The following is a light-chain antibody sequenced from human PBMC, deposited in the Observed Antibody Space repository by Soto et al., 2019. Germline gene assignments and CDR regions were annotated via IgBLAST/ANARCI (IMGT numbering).Light chain of an antibody. CDR1: QSVSSN. J-gene: IGKJ5*01. CDR3: QQYNNWPPVT. V-gene: IGKV3-15*01. CDR2: GAS. Sequence: EIVMTQSPATPSVSPGERATLSCRASQSVSSNLAWYQQKPGQAPRLLIYGASTRATGIPTRFSGSGSGTEFTLTISSLQSEDFAVYYCQQYNNWPPVTFGQGTRLEIK.